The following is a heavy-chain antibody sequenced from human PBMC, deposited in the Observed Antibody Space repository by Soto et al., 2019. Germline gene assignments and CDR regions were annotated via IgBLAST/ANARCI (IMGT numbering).Heavy chain of an antibody. Sequence: QVQLVESGGGVVQPGRSLRLSCAASGFTFSSYGMHWVRQAPGKGLEWVAVISYDGSNKYYADSVKGRFTISRDNSKNTLYLQMNSLRAEDTAVYYCAKDFRVTMVRGVSSPFDYWGQGTLVTVSS. CDR3: AKDFRVTMVRGVSSPFDY. CDR2: ISYDGSNK. V-gene: IGHV3-30*18. J-gene: IGHJ4*02. CDR1: GFTFSSYG. D-gene: IGHD3-10*01.